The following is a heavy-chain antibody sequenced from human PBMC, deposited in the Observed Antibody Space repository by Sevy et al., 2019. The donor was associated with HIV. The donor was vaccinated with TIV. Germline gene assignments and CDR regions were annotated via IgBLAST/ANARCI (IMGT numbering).Heavy chain of an antibody. CDR1: GFTFSSYE. D-gene: IGHD3-22*01. CDR3: ARDRYYDSSGFGYFYYYGMDD. J-gene: IGHJ6*02. Sequence: GGSLRLSCAASGFTFSSYEMNWVRQAPGKGLEWVSYISSSGSTIYYADSVKGRFTISRDNAKNSLYLQMNSLRAEDTAVYYCARDRYYDSSGFGYFYYYGMDDWGQRTTVTVSS. V-gene: IGHV3-48*03. CDR2: ISSSGSTI.